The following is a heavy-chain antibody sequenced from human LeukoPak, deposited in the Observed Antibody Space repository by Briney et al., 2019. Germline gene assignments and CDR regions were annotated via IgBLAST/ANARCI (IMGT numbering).Heavy chain of an antibody. D-gene: IGHD3-22*01. Sequence: SETLSLTCTVSGGSISSYYWSWIRQPPGKGLEWIGYIYYSGSTNYNPSLKSRVTISVDTSKNQFSLKLSSVTAADTAVYYCARESDSSVYGYWGQGPLVTVSS. J-gene: IGHJ4*02. CDR1: GGSISSYY. V-gene: IGHV4-59*01. CDR2: IYYSGST. CDR3: ARESDSSVYGY.